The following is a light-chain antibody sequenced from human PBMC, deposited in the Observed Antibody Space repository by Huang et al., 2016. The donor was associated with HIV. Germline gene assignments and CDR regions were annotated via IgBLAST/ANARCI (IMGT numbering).Light chain of an antibody. CDR2: WAS. J-gene: IGKJ3*01. Sequence: DIVLTQSPDSLAVSLGERATINCSSSRSILYNSNNKNYLAWHQQKPGQSPKLLIYWASTREAGVPDRFSDSGSETDFTLTISSLQAEDVAVYFCQQYYTTPGTFGPGTTVHIK. V-gene: IGKV4-1*01. CDR3: QQYYTTPGT. CDR1: RSILYNSNNKNY.